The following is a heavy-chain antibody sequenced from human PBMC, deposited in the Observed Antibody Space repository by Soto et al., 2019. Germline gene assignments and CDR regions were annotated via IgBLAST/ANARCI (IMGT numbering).Heavy chain of an antibody. Sequence: GASVKVSCKASGGTFSSYAISWVRQAPGQGLEWMGGIIPIFGTPNYAQKFQGRVTITADESTSTAYMELSSLRSEDTAVYYCAHSRSGWYKGFYYWGQGTLVTVSS. CDR2: IIPIFGTP. D-gene: IGHD6-19*01. CDR3: AHSRSGWYKGFYY. J-gene: IGHJ4*02. V-gene: IGHV1-69*13. CDR1: GGTFSSYA.